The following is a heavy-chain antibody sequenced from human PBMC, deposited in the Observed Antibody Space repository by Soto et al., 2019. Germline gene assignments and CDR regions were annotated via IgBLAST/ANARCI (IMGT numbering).Heavy chain of an antibody. V-gene: IGHV6-1*01. J-gene: IGHJ4*02. Sequence: SQTLSLTCAISGDSVSSNSATWNWSSQYPSRGLEWLGRTYYRSKWYNDYAVSVKSRITINPDTFKNQFSLPPNSMTPEDPGVNYCAREANHTQGIDGFGYWGQGTVVTVSS. CDR1: GDSVSSNSAT. CDR3: AREANHTQGIDGFGY. CDR2: TYYRSKWYN. D-gene: IGHD2-15*01.